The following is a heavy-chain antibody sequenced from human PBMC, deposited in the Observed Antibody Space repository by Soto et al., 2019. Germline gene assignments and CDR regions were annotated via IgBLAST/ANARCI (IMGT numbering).Heavy chain of an antibody. Sequence: EVQLVESGGRLVKPGGSLRLSCAVSGFTFSAAWMNWVRQAPGKGLEWVGRIKSKTDGGSTDLAAPVKGRFTISKDDSKNTLYLQMNSLKTEDTVVYYCTTDRQEWELPPDLSFWGQGTLVTVSS. CDR1: GFTFSAAW. J-gene: IGHJ4*02. D-gene: IGHD1-26*01. CDR3: TTDRQEWELPPDLSF. V-gene: IGHV3-15*07. CDR2: IKSKTDGGST.